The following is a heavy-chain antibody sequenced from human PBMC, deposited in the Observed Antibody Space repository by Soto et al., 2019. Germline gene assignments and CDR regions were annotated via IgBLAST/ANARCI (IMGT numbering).Heavy chain of an antibody. V-gene: IGHV1-69*13. D-gene: IGHD3-16*02. Sequence: SVKVSCKASGGTFSSYAISWVRQAPGQGLEWMGGIIPIFGTASYAQKFQGRVTLTADESTSTAYMELSNLRSEDTAVYYCARVSSRDHWGQGTLVTVSS. CDR2: IIPIFGTA. CDR1: GGTFSSYA. CDR3: ARVSSRDH. J-gene: IGHJ4*02.